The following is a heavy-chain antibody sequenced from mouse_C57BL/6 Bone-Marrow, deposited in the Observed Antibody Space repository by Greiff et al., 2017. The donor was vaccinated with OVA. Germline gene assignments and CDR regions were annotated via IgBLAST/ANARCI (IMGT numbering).Heavy chain of an antibody. J-gene: IGHJ3*01. CDR1: GFTFSDAW. CDR2: IRNKANNHAT. Sequence: EVKVEESGGGLVQPGGSMKLSCAASGFTFSDAWMDWVRQSPEKGLKWVAEIRNKANNHATYYAESVKGRFTISRDDSKSSVYLQMNSLRAEDTGIYYCISLYSNYGAYWGQGTLVTVSA. CDR3: ISLYSNYGAY. V-gene: IGHV6-6*01. D-gene: IGHD2-5*01.